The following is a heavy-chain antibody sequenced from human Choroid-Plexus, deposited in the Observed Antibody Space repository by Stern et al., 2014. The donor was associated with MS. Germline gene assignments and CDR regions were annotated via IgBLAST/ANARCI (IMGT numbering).Heavy chain of an antibody. V-gene: IGHV1-2*02. J-gene: IGHJ6*02. Sequence: MQLVESGAEVKKPGASVKVSCKTSGYIFTGYYIHWVRQAPGQGLEWMAWINPNTGGTKYAQKFQGRVTMSRDTSISTAYVELSSLTSDDTAVYYCARDQRGITIFGVVTGYYYLGMDVWGQGTTVTVSS. CDR1: GYIFTGYY. CDR2: INPNTGGT. CDR3: ARDQRGITIFGVVTGYYYLGMDV. D-gene: IGHD3-3*01.